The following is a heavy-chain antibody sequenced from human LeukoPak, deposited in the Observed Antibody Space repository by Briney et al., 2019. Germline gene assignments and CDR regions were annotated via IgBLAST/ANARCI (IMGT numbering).Heavy chain of an antibody. D-gene: IGHD2-15*01. V-gene: IGHV3-23*01. J-gene: IGHJ4*02. CDR1: GFSIGSYA. CDR2: ISDDYGPT. Sequence: GGSLRLSCAASGFSIGSYAMSWVRQAPGKGLEWVSHISDDYGPTYQPDLVKGRFIISRDNSRNMLFLQMNSLRVEDTAIYYCAKETSGYCAGGACYSYHYFDSWGQGILVTVSS. CDR3: AKETSGYCAGGACYSYHYFDS.